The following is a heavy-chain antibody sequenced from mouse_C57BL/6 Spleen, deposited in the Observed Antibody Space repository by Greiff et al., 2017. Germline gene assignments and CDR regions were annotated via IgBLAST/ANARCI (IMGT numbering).Heavy chain of an antibody. J-gene: IGHJ4*01. V-gene: IGHV1-80*01. CDR2: IYPGDGDT. Sequence: QVQLQQSGAELVKPGASVKISCKASGYAFSSYWMNWVKQRPGKGLEWIGQIYPGDGDTNYNGKFKGKATLTADKSSSTAYMQLSSLTSEDSAVYFCARSGGLLPSYYYAMDYWGQGTSVTVSS. CDR3: ARSGGLLPSYYYAMDY. D-gene: IGHD2-3*01. CDR1: GYAFSSYW.